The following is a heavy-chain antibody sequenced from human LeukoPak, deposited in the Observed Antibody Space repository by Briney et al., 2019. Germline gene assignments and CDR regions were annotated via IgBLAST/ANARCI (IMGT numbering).Heavy chain of an antibody. D-gene: IGHD1-14*01. CDR2: ISGSGGST. CDR3: AKDLEPWPGSHDAFDI. CDR1: GFTFSSYA. Sequence: GGSLRLSCAASGFTFSSYAMSWVRQAPGKGLEWVSAISGSGGSTYYADSVKGRFTISRDNSKNTLYLQMNSLRAEDTAVYYCAKDLEPWPGSHDAFDIWGQGTMVTVSS. J-gene: IGHJ3*02. V-gene: IGHV3-23*01.